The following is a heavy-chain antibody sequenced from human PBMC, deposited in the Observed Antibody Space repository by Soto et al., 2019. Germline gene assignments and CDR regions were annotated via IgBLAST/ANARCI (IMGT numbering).Heavy chain of an antibody. J-gene: IGHJ4*02. CDR1: GGSISTDY. Sequence: QVQLQESGPGLVKPSETLSLTCTVSGGSISTDYWSWIRQPPGKGLEWSGCSYYNGNTYYHPSLTSRVTVSKDTSKNQFSLKLTSVTAADTAVYFCVRSLAMIPNFDYWGQGALVTVSS. D-gene: IGHD3-22*01. CDR2: SYYNGNT. CDR3: VRSLAMIPNFDY. V-gene: IGHV4-59*08.